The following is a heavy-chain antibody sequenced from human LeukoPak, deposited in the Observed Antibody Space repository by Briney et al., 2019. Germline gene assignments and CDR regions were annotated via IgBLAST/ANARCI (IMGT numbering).Heavy chain of an antibody. CDR1: GGSISSYY. J-gene: IGHJ5*02. Sequence: SETLSLTCTVSGGSISSYYWSWIRQPPGKGLEWIGYIYYSGSTNYNPSLKSRVTISVDTSKNQFSLKLSSVTAADTAVYYCARLKAARRGLGASRPTWGQGTLVTVSS. D-gene: IGHD6-6*01. CDR2: IYYSGST. CDR3: ARLKAARRGLGASRPT. V-gene: IGHV4-59*01.